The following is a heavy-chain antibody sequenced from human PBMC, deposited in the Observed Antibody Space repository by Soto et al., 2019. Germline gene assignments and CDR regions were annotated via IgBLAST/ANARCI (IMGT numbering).Heavy chain of an antibody. CDR3: AREYGNYGPDY. D-gene: IGHD4-17*01. CDR1: GDTFTTYG. Sequence: EASVKVSCKASGDTFTTYGIDWVRQAPGQGLEWMGWISGYNGNTNYAQKLQGRVTMTSDTSTNTAYMELRSLRSDDTAVYYCAREYGNYGPDYWGQGTLLTVSS. CDR2: ISGYNGNT. J-gene: IGHJ4*02. V-gene: IGHV1-18*01.